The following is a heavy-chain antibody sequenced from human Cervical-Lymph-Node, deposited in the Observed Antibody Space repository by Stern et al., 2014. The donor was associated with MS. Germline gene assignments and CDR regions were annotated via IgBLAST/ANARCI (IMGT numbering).Heavy chain of an antibody. Sequence: EVQLVESGAEVRKPGESLKISCKGSGYNFTKHSVAWVRQMAGKGPEWMGIIYPDDSDARYSPSFQGRVTISADKSINTAYVQWSSLKAADTAIYYCAGGAVAALDSWGQGTLVTVSS. J-gene: IGHJ4*02. CDR3: AGGAVAALDS. V-gene: IGHV5-51*03. CDR1: GYNFTKHS. CDR2: IYPDDSDA. D-gene: IGHD6-19*01.